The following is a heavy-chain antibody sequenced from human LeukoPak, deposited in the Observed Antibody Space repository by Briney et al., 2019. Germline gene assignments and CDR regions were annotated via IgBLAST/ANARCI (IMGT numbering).Heavy chain of an antibody. CDR2: IYYSGST. J-gene: IGHJ4*02. D-gene: IGHD1-26*01. V-gene: IGHV4-59*01. Sequence: SETLSLTCTVSGGSISSYYWSWIRQPPGKGLEWIGYIYYSGSTNYNPSLKSRVTISVDTSKNQFSLKLSSVTAADTAVYYCARYRGSGSYFDYWGQGTLVTVSS. CDR3: ARYRGSGSYFDY. CDR1: GGSISSYY.